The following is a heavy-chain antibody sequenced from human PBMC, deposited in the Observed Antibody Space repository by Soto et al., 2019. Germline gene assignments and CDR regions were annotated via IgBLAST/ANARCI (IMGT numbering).Heavy chain of an antibody. V-gene: IGHV3-7*01. Sequence: GGSLRLSCAASGFTFSSYWMSLVRQAPGKGLECVSNIKQDGSEKYYVDSVKGRFTISRDNAKNSLYLQMNSLTAEDTAVYYCARDWVVHWSPLFDYWGQGTLVTVSS. CDR2: IKQDGSEK. CDR3: ARDWVVHWSPLFDY. J-gene: IGHJ4*02. D-gene: IGHD1-1*01. CDR1: GFTFSSYW.